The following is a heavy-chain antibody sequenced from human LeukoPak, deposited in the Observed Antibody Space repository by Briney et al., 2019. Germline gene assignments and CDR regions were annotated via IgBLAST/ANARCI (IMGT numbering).Heavy chain of an antibody. V-gene: IGHV4-59*01. J-gene: IGHJ5*02. Sequence: PSETLSLTCTVSGASISDYYWNWIRQPPGKGLEWIGYIYYIGSTNYNPSLKSRVTISVDTSKNQFSLKLSSVTAADTAVYYCARVGAYNWFDPWGQGTLVTVSS. D-gene: IGHD3-10*01. CDR1: GASISDYY. CDR2: IYYIGST. CDR3: ARVGAYNWFDP.